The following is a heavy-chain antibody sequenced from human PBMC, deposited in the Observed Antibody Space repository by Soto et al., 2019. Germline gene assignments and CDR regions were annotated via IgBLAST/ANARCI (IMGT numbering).Heavy chain of an antibody. V-gene: IGHV1-58*01. CDR2: IVVGSGNT. J-gene: IGHJ6*02. Sequence: GASVKVSCKASGFTFTSSAVQWVRQARGQRLEWKGLIVVGSGNTNYAQKFQERVTITRDMSTSIVYMELSSLRSEDTAVYYCAATDTTYYDFWSGYYSPATPMDVWGQGTTVTSP. CDR3: AATDTTYYDFWSGYYSPATPMDV. D-gene: IGHD3-3*01. CDR1: GFTFTSSA.